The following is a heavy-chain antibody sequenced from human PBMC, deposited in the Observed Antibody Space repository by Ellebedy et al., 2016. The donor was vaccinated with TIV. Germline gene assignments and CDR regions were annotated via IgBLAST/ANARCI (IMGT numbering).Heavy chain of an antibody. J-gene: IGHJ4*02. CDR2: ISWNSGSI. CDR3: ARGTIVGATSPLDY. CDR1: GFTFDDYA. Sequence: SLKISCAASGFTFDDYAMHWVRQAPGKGLEWVSGISWNSGSIGYADSVKGRFTISRDNAKNSLYLQMNSLRAEDTALYHCARGTIVGATSPLDYWGQGTLVTVSS. V-gene: IGHV3-9*01. D-gene: IGHD1-26*01.